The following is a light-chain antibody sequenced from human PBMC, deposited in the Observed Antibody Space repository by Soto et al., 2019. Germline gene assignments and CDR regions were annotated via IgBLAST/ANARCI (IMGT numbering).Light chain of an antibody. J-gene: IGLJ3*02. CDR1: SSDVGGYNY. CDR3: SSYAASNNFYFV. V-gene: IGLV2-8*01. Sequence: QSVLTQPPSASGSPGQSVTISCTGTSSDVGGYNYVSWYQQYPGRAPKLMIYEVTKRPSGVPDRFSGSKSGNTASLTVSGLQAEDEADYYCSSYAASNNFYFVFGGGTTVTVL. CDR2: EVT.